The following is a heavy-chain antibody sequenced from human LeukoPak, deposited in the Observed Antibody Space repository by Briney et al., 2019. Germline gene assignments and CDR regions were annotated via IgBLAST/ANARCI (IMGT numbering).Heavy chain of an antibody. CDR2: ISYDGSNK. D-gene: IGHD3-9*01. CDR3: ARDRSDRYFDWSIDY. Sequence: PGGSLRLSCAASGFTFSSYATHWVRQAPGKGLEWVAVISYDGSNKYYADSVKGRFTISRDNSKNTLYLQMNSLRAEDTAVYYCARDRSDRYFDWSIDYWGQGTLVTVSS. J-gene: IGHJ4*02. V-gene: IGHV3-30*04. CDR1: GFTFSSYA.